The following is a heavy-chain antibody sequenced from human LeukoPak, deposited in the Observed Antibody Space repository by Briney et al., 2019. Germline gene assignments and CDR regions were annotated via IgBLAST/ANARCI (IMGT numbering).Heavy chain of an antibody. D-gene: IGHD3-9*01. V-gene: IGHV4-61*02. J-gene: IGHJ4*02. Sequence: SETLSLTCTVSGGSISSGSYYWSWIRQPAGKGLEWIGRIYTSGSTNYNPSLKSRVTISVDTSKNQFSLKLSSVTAADTAVYYCARVVGYFDWLLKAMTWGSADYWGQGTLVTVSS. CDR2: IYTSGST. CDR3: ARVVGYFDWLLKAMTWGSADY. CDR1: GGSISSGSYY.